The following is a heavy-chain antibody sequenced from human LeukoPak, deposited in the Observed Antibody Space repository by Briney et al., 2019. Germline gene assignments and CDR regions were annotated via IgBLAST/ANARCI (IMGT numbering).Heavy chain of an antibody. Sequence: PSENLSLTCTVSGGSISSYYWSWIRQPPGKGLEWIGYIYYSGSTNYNPSLKSRVTISVDTSKNQFSLKLSSVTAADTAVYYCAVTHEYYGMDVWGQGTTVTVSS. CDR2: IYYSGST. V-gene: IGHV4-59*01. D-gene: IGHD2-21*02. CDR1: GGSISSYY. CDR3: AVTHEYYGMDV. J-gene: IGHJ6*02.